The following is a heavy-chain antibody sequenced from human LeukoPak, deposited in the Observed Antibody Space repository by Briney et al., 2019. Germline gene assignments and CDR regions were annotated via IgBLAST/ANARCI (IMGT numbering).Heavy chain of an antibody. D-gene: IGHD6-19*01. V-gene: IGHV3-30*18. CDR2: ISYHGSAK. Sequence: GGSLRLSCVVSGFTISSHGMHWVHQAPGKGLEWVAMISYHGSAKYYGDSVQGRFTISRDISKNTLYLQMDSLRPEDTAVYYCAKDWGSSGWYNYFDPWGQGTLVTVSS. J-gene: IGHJ5*02. CDR1: GFTISSHG. CDR3: AKDWGSSGWYNYFDP.